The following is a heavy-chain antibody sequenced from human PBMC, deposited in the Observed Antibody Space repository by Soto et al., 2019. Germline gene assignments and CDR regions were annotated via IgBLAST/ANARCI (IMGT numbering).Heavy chain of an antibody. CDR2: ISYDGSNK. V-gene: IGHV3-30-3*01. Sequence: QVQLVESGGGVVQPGRSLRLSCAASGFTFSSYAMHWVRQAPGKGLEWVAVISYDGSNKYYADSVKGRFTISRDNSKNMXYLQMNSLRAEDTAVYYCARDPGVEMATSGYYFDYWGQGTLVTVSS. J-gene: IGHJ4*02. CDR1: GFTFSSYA. D-gene: IGHD2-21*01. CDR3: ARDPGVEMATSGYYFDY.